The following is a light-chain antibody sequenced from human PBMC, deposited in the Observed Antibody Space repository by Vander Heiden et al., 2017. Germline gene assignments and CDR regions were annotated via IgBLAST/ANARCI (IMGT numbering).Light chain of an antibody. CDR3: QQDGSSKLT. Sequence: EIALAQSPGTLSLSPGERATLSCRASQSVSSSYLAWYQQKPGQAPRLLIYGASSRATGIPDRFSGSGSGTDFTLTISRLEPEDFAVYYCQQDGSSKLTFGGGTKVEIK. CDR2: GAS. J-gene: IGKJ4*01. CDR1: QSVSSSY. V-gene: IGKV3-20*01.